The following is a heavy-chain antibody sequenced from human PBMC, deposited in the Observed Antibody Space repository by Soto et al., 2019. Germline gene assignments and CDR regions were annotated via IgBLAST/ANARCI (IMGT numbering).Heavy chain of an antibody. CDR1: GACISRYY. CDR2: LYNTGST. J-gene: IGHJ4*02. CDR3: ARVAVAGTPYFDY. Sequence: SETLSLTCTVSGACISRYYWSWIRQSPGKGLEWIGYLYNTGSTIYNPSLKSRVTISVDTSKNQFSLKLSSVTAADTAVYYCARVAVAGTPYFDYWGQGTLVTVSS. V-gene: IGHV4-59*13. D-gene: IGHD6-19*01.